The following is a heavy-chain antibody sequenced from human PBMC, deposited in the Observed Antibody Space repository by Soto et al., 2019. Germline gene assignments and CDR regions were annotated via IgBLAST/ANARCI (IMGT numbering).Heavy chain of an antibody. Sequence: SETLSLTCTVSGGSISSYYWSWIRQPPGKGLEWIGYIYYSGSTNYNPSLKSRVTISVDTSKNQFSLKLSSVTAADTAVYYCATHHPNDFWSGYYDFWGQGTLVTVSS. CDR3: ATHHPNDFWSGYYDF. CDR2: IYYSGST. D-gene: IGHD3-3*01. CDR1: GGSISSYY. V-gene: IGHV4-59*01. J-gene: IGHJ4*02.